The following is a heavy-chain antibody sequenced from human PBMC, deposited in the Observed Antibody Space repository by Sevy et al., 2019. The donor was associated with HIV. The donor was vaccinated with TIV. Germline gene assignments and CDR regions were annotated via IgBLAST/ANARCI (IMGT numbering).Heavy chain of an antibody. D-gene: IGHD3-9*01. CDR2: ISSSGSTI. CDR1: GFAFDDYY. J-gene: IGHJ3*01. CDR3: ARGSFRFFDWPYGRGAFDV. Sequence: GGSLRLSCAASGFAFDDYYMNWIRQAPGKGLEWVSYISSSGSTIYYTDSVKGRFIISRDNAQNSLYLQMNSLRVEDTAVYYCARGSFRFFDWPYGRGAFDVWGQGTMVTVSS. V-gene: IGHV3-11*01.